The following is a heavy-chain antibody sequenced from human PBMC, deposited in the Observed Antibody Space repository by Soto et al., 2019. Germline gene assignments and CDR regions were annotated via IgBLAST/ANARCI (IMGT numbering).Heavy chain of an antibody. J-gene: IGHJ6*02. V-gene: IGHV1-69*01. D-gene: IGHD3-16*01. Sequence: QVQLVQSGPGVKKTGTSVKVSCKASGGTFSSRAISWVRQAPGQGLEGMGGIIPVFGRVNYAEKFQDRVTITADESTGTVYMELSSLRSEDTALYYCANSRGGTFLGYHGMDIWGQGTTVSVSS. CDR3: ANSRGGTFLGYHGMDI. CDR2: IIPVFGRV. CDR1: GGTFSSRA.